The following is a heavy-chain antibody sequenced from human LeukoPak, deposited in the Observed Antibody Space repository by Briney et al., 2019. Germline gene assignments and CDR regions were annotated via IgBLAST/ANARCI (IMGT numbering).Heavy chain of an antibody. CDR1: GGSISSSNW. D-gene: IGHD3-10*01. CDR2: IYHSGST. J-gene: IGHJ4*02. V-gene: IGHV4-4*02. Sequence: SETLSLTCAVSGGSISSSNWWSWVRQPPGKGLEWIGEIYHSGSTNYNPSLKSRVTISVDKSKNQFSLKLNSVTAADMAVYYCARAEKYYYGSRSYYVFDYWGRGTLVTVSS. CDR3: ARAEKYYYGSRSYYVFDY.